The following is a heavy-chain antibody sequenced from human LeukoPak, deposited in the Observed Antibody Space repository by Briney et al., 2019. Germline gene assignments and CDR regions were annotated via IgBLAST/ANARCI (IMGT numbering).Heavy chain of an antibody. Sequence: GGSLRLSCAASGFTFSSIAMSWVRQAPGKGLEWVSAIRSNGETVYNADSVKGRFTISRDNSRQTLFLQMSSLRVEATATYYCAKGQELDDGVFDSWGQGTLVTVSS. J-gene: IGHJ4*02. CDR2: IRSNGETV. CDR1: GFTFSSIA. CDR3: AKGQELDDGVFDS. V-gene: IGHV3-23*01. D-gene: IGHD1-1*01.